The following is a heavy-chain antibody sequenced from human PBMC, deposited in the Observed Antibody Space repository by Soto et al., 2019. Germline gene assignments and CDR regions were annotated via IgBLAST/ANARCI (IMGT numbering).Heavy chain of an antibody. CDR1: GFTFSSYA. Sequence: GSLRLSCAASGFTFSSYAMSWVRQAPGKGLERVSAISGSGGSTYYADSVKGRFTISRDNSKNTLYLQMNSLRAEDTAVYYCAKGRGSYYPHEYWGQGTLVTVSS. J-gene: IGHJ4*02. D-gene: IGHD1-26*01. CDR2: ISGSGGST. V-gene: IGHV3-23*01. CDR3: AKGRGSYYPHEY.